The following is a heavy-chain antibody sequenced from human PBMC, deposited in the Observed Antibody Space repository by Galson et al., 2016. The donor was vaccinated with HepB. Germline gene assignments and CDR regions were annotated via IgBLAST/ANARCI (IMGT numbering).Heavy chain of an antibody. D-gene: IGHD6-13*01. CDR2: IWYDGTNK. CDR3: ARDGTKQTAGSRGQGGFDY. Sequence: SLRLSCAASGFSLTSYGMHWVRQAPGKGLEWVAVIWYDGTNKYYADSVKGRFTVSGDNSKNTLNLQMTSLRAEDTAVYYCARDGTKQTAGSRGQGGFDYWGQGTLVTVS. J-gene: IGHJ4*02. V-gene: IGHV3-33*08. CDR1: GFSLTSYG.